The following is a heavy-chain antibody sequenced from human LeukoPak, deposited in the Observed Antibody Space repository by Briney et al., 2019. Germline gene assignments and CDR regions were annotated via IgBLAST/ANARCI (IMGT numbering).Heavy chain of an antibody. D-gene: IGHD2-2*01. Sequence: SETMSLTCTVDGYSISSVYSWCCIRQPPGKGLEWIGSIYHGGSTYYNPSLKSRLTTSVDTSKNQFSMRRASVTAPAPSVYACARDLITGILGVPYKDYWGEGNLVTVSS. CDR3: ARDLITGILGVPYKDY. V-gene: IGHV4-38-2*02. CDR1: GYSISSVYS. J-gene: IGHJ4*02. CDR2: IYHGGST.